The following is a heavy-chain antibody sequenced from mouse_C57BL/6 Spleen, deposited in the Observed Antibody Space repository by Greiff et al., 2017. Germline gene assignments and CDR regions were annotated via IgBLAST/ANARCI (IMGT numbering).Heavy chain of an antibody. CDR1: GYTFTSYW. D-gene: IGHD1-1*01. CDR3: ARWGYGSSSLSFGV. Sequence: VQLQQPGAELVKPGASVKLSCKASGYTFTSYWMHWVKQRPGRGLEWIGRIDPNSGGTKYNEKFKSKATLTVDKPSSTAYMQLSILTSEDSSVYDCARWGYGSSSLSFGVWGTGTTVTVSS. V-gene: IGHV1-72*01. J-gene: IGHJ1*03. CDR2: IDPNSGGT.